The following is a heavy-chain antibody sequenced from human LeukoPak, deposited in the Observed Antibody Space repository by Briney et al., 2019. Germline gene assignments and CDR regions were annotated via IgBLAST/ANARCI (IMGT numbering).Heavy chain of an antibody. J-gene: IGHJ4*02. CDR2: IYYSGST. CDR1: DGSINSGAYY. CDR3: ARDYSGWLYLDY. D-gene: IGHD6-19*01. V-gene: IGHV4-31*03. Sequence: PSETLSLTCTVSDGSINSGAYYWSWIRQLPGKGLEWIGYIYYSGSTYYNPSLECRVTISVDTSKSQFSLKLTSVTAADTAVYYCARDYSGWLYLDYWGQGTLVTVSS.